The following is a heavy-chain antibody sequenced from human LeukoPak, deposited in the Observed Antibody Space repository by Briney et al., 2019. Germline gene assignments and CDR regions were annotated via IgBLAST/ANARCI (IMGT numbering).Heavy chain of an antibody. J-gene: IGHJ6*03. CDR1: GGSISSSSYF. V-gene: IGHV4-39*07. CDR2: IYYSGST. CDR3: ARERDYYGSGSYYNPRYMDV. Sequence: SETLSLTCTVSGGSISSSSYFWGWIRQPPGKGLEWIGSIYYSGSTYYNPSLKSRVTMSVDTSKNQFSLKLSSVTAADTAVYYCARERDYYGSGSYYNPRYMDVWGKGTTVTVSS. D-gene: IGHD3-10*01.